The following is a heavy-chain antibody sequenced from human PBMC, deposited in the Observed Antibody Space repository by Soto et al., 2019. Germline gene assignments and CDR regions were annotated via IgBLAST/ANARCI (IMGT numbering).Heavy chain of an antibody. CDR3: AILVVVTAIPAIRTYDAFDI. Sequence: EVQLVESGGGLVKXXGXXXXXXXXXXXXXXXXXMXWVRQAPGKGLEWVSSISSSSYIYYADSVKGRFTISRDNAKNSLYLQMNSLRAEDTAVYYCAILVVVTAIPAIRTYDAFDIWGQGTMVTVSS. V-gene: IGHV3-21*01. J-gene: IGHJ3*02. CDR1: XXXXXXXX. CDR2: ISSSSYI. D-gene: IGHD2-21*02.